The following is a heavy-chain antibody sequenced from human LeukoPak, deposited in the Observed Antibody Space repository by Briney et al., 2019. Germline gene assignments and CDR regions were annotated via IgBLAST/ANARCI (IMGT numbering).Heavy chain of an antibody. CDR2: ISAYNGNT. Sequence: ASVKVSCKASGYTFTSYGTSWVRQAPGQGLEWMGWISAYNGNTNYAQKLQGRVTMTTDTSTSTAYMELRSLRSDDTAVYYWARDLISRWELPNDAFDIWGQGTMVTVSS. CDR3: ARDLISRWELPNDAFDI. D-gene: IGHD1-26*01. J-gene: IGHJ3*02. V-gene: IGHV1-18*01. CDR1: GYTFTSYG.